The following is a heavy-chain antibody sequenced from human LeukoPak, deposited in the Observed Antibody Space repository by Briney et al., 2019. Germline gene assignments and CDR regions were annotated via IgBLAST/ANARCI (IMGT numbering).Heavy chain of an antibody. Sequence: SETLSLTCAVSGVSINYYYWSWIRQPPGKELEWIGNMYFSGGNTNYNPSFKSRVTVSVDTTKNQFFLRLNSVTAADTAVYYCAKQPSGTAAFDIWGQGTVVIVSS. D-gene: IGHD1-14*01. CDR2: MYFSGGNT. J-gene: IGHJ3*02. V-gene: IGHV4-59*08. CDR1: GVSINYYY. CDR3: AKQPSGTAAFDI.